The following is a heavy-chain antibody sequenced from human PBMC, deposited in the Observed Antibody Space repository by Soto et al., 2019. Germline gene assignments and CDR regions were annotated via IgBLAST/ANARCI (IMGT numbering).Heavy chain of an antibody. J-gene: IGHJ4*02. CDR3: ARSVAAAAPFDY. CDR1: GFTFNIYI. V-gene: IGHV3-21*01. CDR2: ISSSSSYI. Sequence: PVGSLRLSYAASGFTFNIYIMNWVRQAPGKGLEWVSYISSSSSYIYYADSVKGRFTISRDNAKNSLYLQMNSLRAEDTAVYYCARSVAAAAPFDYCGQGTLVSVSS. D-gene: IGHD6-13*01.